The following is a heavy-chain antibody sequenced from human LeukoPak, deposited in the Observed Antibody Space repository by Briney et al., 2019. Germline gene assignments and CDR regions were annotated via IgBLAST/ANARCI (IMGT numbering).Heavy chain of an antibody. Sequence: GGSLRLSCAASGFTFSGYYMSWIRQAPGKGLEWVSYISSSGSTIYYADSVKGRFTISRDNAKNSLYLQVNSLRAEDTAVYYCARDLAVVTAIDYYYYYGMDVWGQGTTVTVSS. CDR2: ISSSGSTI. CDR1: GFTFSGYY. J-gene: IGHJ6*02. V-gene: IGHV3-11*01. CDR3: ARDLAVVTAIDYYYYYGMDV. D-gene: IGHD2-21*02.